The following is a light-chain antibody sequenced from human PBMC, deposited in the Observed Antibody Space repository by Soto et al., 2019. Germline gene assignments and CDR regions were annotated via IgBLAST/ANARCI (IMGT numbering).Light chain of an antibody. V-gene: IGKV1-5*03. CDR1: QNIKTY. CDR3: QQYNSYWT. Sequence: DIQMTQSPSTLPASVGDRVTITCRASQNIKTYLAWYQQKPGKAPKSLIYKASSLERGVPSRFSGSGSGTEFTLTISSLQPDDFATYYCQQYNSYWTFGQGTKVEIK. CDR2: KAS. J-gene: IGKJ1*01.